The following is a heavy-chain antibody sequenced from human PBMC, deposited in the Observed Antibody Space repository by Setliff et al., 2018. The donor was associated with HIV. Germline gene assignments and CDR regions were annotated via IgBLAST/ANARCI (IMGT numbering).Heavy chain of an antibody. Sequence: SETLSLTCTVSGGSIRIGGFHWTWIRHHPGKGLEWIGYIYFSGSPHYNPSLKSRVTISVDTSKKQFSLKLSSVTVADTALYYCARGGYDYDSSGYYGYFQHWGQGTLVTVSS. CDR2: IYFSGSP. D-gene: IGHD3-22*01. CDR1: GGSIRIGGFH. J-gene: IGHJ1*01. V-gene: IGHV4-31*03. CDR3: ARGGYDYDSSGYYGYFQH.